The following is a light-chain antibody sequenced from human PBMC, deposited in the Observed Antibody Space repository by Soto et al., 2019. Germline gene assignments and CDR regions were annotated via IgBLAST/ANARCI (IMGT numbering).Light chain of an antibody. CDR3: SSYTSSSTLVV. CDR1: SSDVGGYKY. V-gene: IGLV2-14*01. CDR2: DVS. J-gene: IGLJ2*01. Sequence: QSALTQPASVSGSPGQSITISCTGTSSDVGGYKYVSWYQQHPGKASQLMIYDVSNRPSGVSNRFSGSKSGNTASLTISGLQAEDEADYYCSSYTSSSTLVVFGGGTKLTVL.